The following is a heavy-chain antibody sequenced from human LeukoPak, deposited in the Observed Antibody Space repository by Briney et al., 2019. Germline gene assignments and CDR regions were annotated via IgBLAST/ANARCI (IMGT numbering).Heavy chain of an antibody. D-gene: IGHD2/OR15-2a*01. CDR3: ARAPYFWSPNYFDY. V-gene: IGHV4-34*01. CDR1: GGSFSGYY. J-gene: IGHJ4*02. CDR2: INHSGST. Sequence: SETLSLTCAVYGGSFSGYYWSWIRQPPGKGLEWIGEINHSGSTNYNPSLKSRVTISVDTSKNQFSLKLSSVTAADTAVYYCARAPYFWSPNYFDYWGQGTLVTVSS.